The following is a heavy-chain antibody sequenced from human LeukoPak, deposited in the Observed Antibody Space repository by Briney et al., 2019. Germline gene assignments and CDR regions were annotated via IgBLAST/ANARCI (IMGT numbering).Heavy chain of an antibody. CDR2: ITSSTSTI. CDR1: RFTFSNYS. V-gene: IGHV3-48*02. Sequence: GGSLRLSCAVSRFTFSNYSMNWVRQAPGKGLEWISYITSSTSTIYYADSVRGRFTISRDNAKNSLYLQMNSLRDEDTAVYYCARRYCSSNSCLKGTWFDPWGQGTLVTVSS. CDR3: ARRYCSSNSCLKGTWFDP. D-gene: IGHD2-2*01. J-gene: IGHJ5*02.